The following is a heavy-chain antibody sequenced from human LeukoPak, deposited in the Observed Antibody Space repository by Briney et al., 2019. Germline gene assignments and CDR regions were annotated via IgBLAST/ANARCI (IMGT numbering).Heavy chain of an antibody. V-gene: IGHV4-34*01. CDR1: GGSFSGYY. Sequence: SETLSLTCAVYGGSFSGYYWSWIRQPPGKGLEWIGEINHSGSTYYNPSLKSRVTISVDTSKNQFSLKLSSVTAADMAVYYCARPVVPAPSHWFDPWGQGTLVTVSS. J-gene: IGHJ5*02. D-gene: IGHD2-2*01. CDR3: ARPVVPAPSHWFDP. CDR2: INHSGST.